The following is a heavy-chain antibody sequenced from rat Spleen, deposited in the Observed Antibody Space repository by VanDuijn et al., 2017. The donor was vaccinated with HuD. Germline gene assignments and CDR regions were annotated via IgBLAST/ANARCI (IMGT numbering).Heavy chain of an antibody. CDR1: GFTFSSFV. CDR2: ITSGGSNT. V-gene: IGHV5-25*01. Sequence: EVQLVESGGGPVQPGRSLKLSCAASGFTFSSFVMAWVRQAPKKGLEWVASITSGGSNTYYPDSVKGRFTISRDNAKSTLYLQMDSLRSEDTATYYCAKRGWYYFDYWGQGVMLTVSS. CDR3: AKRGWYYFDY. J-gene: IGHJ2*01.